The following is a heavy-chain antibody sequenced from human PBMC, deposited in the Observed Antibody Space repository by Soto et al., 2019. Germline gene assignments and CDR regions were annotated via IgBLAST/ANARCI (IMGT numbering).Heavy chain of an antibody. CDR2: IYYSGAT. Sequence: SETLSLTCTVSGSSVSRDTYFWSWIRQPPGKGLEYIGHIYYSGATKYNPSLKGRVTMSIDTSKNQFSLELTSVTAADAAIYYCASRFCGAATCYYAFDSGGQGTLVTVSS. V-gene: IGHV4-61*01. J-gene: IGHJ4*02. CDR1: GSSVSRDTYF. CDR3: ASRFCGAATCYYAFDS. D-gene: IGHD2-15*01.